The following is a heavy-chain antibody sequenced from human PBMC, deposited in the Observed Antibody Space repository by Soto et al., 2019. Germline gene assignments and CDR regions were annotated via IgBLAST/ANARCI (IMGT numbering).Heavy chain of an antibody. V-gene: IGHV3-33*01. Sequence: GGSLRLSCAASGFTFSSYGMHWVRQAPGKGLEWVAVIWYDGSNKYYADFVKGRFTISRDNSKNTLYLQMNSLRAEDTAVYYCARSIGYCSGGSCYSSDYWGQGTLVTVSS. CDR2: IWYDGSNK. D-gene: IGHD2-15*01. CDR3: ARSIGYCSGGSCYSSDY. CDR1: GFTFSSYG. J-gene: IGHJ4*02.